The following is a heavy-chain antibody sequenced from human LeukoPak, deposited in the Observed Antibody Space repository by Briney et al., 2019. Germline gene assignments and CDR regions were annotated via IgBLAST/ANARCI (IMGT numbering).Heavy chain of an antibody. Sequence: GGSLRLSCAASGFTFSTYAMSWVRQAPGKGLEWVSVISGSGDSRYYADSLKGRFTISRDSSKNTLYLQMNSLRAEDTAVYYCAKHTLTAVTTFFDYWGQGTLVTVSS. CDR2: ISGSGDSR. J-gene: IGHJ4*02. D-gene: IGHD4-17*01. V-gene: IGHV3-23*01. CDR1: GFTFSTYA. CDR3: AKHTLTAVTTFFDY.